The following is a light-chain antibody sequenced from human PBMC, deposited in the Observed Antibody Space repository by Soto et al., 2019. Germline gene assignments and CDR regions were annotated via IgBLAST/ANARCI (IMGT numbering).Light chain of an antibody. CDR2: RNT. V-gene: IGLV1-44*01. Sequence: QSVLTQPPSASGTPGQRVTISCSGSTSNIGSDTVNWYQQLPGTAPKLLIYRNTQRPSGVPDRLSGSKSGASVSLAISGLQSEDEADYYCASWDDSLDVVVFGGGTKVTVL. CDR1: TSNIGSDT. J-gene: IGLJ2*01. CDR3: ASWDDSLDVVV.